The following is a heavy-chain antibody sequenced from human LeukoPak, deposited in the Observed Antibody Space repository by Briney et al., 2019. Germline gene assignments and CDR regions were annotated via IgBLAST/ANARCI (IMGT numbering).Heavy chain of an antibody. CDR1: GGSIRSYY. D-gene: IGHD3-22*01. Sequence: SETLSLTCTVSGGSIRSYYWSWLRQPAGKGLEWIGRIYPSGSTNYNPSLQSRVTISVDKSKNQFSLKLSSVTAADTAMYFCARDKLVVVAGWFDPWGQGTLVTVSS. CDR3: ARDKLVVVAGWFDP. J-gene: IGHJ5*02. V-gene: IGHV4-4*07. CDR2: IYPSGST.